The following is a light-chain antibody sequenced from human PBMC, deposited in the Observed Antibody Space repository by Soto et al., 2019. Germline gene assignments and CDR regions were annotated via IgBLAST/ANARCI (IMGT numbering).Light chain of an antibody. CDR3: QQRSNWPRT. V-gene: IGKV3-11*01. Sequence: EIVLTQSPATLSLSPGERATLSCRASQSVSSFLAWYQQKPGQAPRLLIYDTSNRATDIPARFSGSGSGTDFTLTISRLEPEDFAVYYCQQRSNWPRTFGRGTKVEIK. CDR2: DTS. CDR1: QSVSSF. J-gene: IGKJ4*01.